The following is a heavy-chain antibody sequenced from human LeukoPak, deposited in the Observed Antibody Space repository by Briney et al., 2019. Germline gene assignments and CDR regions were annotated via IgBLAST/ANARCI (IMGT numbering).Heavy chain of an antibody. V-gene: IGHV1-2*02. CDR3: ARVGRGIQLWPYYYGMDV. CDR1: GYTFTGYY. J-gene: IGHJ6*02. CDR2: INPNSGGT. D-gene: IGHD5-18*01. Sequence: ASVKVSCKASGYTFTGYYMHWVRQAPGQGLEWMGWINPNSGGTNYAQKFQGRVTMTRDTSISTAYMELSRLRSDDTAVYYCARVGRGIQLWPYYYGMDVWGQGTTVTVSS.